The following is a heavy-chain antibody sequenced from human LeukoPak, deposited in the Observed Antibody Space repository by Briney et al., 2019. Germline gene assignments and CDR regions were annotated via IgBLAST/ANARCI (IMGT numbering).Heavy chain of an antibody. CDR3: AKDGNYLDSSGYLIPFDY. Sequence: PGGSLRLSCEASGFTFSRFAMSWVRQAPGKSLEWVSSISGSDRTTYYADSVKGRFTISRDNSKNILYLQMNSLRADDTALYYCAKDGNYLDSSGYLIPFDYWGLGTLVTVSS. CDR1: GFTFSRFA. V-gene: IGHV3-23*01. CDR2: ISGSDRTT. D-gene: IGHD3-22*01. J-gene: IGHJ4*02.